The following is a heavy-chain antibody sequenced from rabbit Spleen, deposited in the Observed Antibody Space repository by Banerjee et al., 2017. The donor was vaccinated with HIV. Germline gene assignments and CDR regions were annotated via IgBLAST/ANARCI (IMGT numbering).Heavy chain of an antibody. V-gene: IGHV1S45*01. Sequence: EQLEESGGGLVKPEGSLTLTCTASGIDFSSYYYMCWVRQAPGKGLEWIACISTGSGSIWYASWVNGRFTISKTSSTMVTLQVTSLTAADTATYFCAKTDDIGYGYTTLALWGQGTLVTVS. CDR1: GIDFSSYYY. CDR2: ISTGSGSI. D-gene: IGHD6-1*01. J-gene: IGHJ4*01. CDR3: AKTDDIGYGYTTLAL.